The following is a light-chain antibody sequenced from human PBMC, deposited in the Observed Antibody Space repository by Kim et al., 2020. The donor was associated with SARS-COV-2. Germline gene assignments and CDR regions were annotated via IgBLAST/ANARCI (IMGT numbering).Light chain of an antibody. Sequence: PGKRVTSSCTGSSSNIGAGYDVHWYQQLPGTAPKLLIYGNSNRPSGVPDRFSGSKSGTSASLAITGLQAEDEADYYCQSYDSSIYVFGTGTKVTVL. J-gene: IGLJ1*01. V-gene: IGLV1-40*01. CDR1: SSNIGAGYD. CDR3: QSYDSSIYV. CDR2: GNS.